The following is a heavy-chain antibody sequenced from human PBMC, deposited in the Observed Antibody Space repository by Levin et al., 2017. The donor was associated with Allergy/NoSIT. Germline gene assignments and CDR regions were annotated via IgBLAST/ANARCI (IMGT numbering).Heavy chain of an antibody. J-gene: IGHJ4*02. V-gene: IGHV3-15*01. CDR1: GFTFSNAW. Sequence: GESLKISCAASGFTFSNAWMSWVRQAPGKGLEWVGRIKSKTDGGTTDYAAPVKGRFTISRDDSKNTLYLQMNSLKTEDTAVYYCTTLGDFWSGYYDYWGQGTLVTVSS. CDR3: TTLGDFWSGYYDY. CDR2: IKSKTDGGTT. D-gene: IGHD3-3*01.